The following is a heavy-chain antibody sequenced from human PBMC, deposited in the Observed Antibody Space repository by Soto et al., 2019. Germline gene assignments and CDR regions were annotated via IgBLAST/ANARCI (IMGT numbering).Heavy chain of an antibody. Sequence: ASVKVSCKASGGTFSSYAISWVRQAPGQGLEWMGGIIPIFGTANYAQKFQGRVTITADKSTSTAYMELSSLRSEDTAVYYCARVKQQLKSYYYYYGMDVWGQGTTVTVSS. CDR2: IIPIFGTA. D-gene: IGHD6-13*01. V-gene: IGHV1-69*06. CDR1: GGTFSSYA. CDR3: ARVKQQLKSYYYYYGMDV. J-gene: IGHJ6*02.